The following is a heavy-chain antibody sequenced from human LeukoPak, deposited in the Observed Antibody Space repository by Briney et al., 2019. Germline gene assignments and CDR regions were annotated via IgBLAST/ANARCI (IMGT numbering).Heavy chain of an antibody. CDR3: AREIVGATAGAFDI. Sequence: SETLSLTCTVSGGSISSYYWSWIRQPPGKGLEWIGYIYYSGSTNYNPSLKSRVTISVDTSKNQFSLKLSSVTAADTAVYYCAREIVGATAGAFDIWGQGTMVTVPS. CDR1: GGSISSYY. D-gene: IGHD1-26*01. V-gene: IGHV4-59*01. CDR2: IYYSGST. J-gene: IGHJ3*02.